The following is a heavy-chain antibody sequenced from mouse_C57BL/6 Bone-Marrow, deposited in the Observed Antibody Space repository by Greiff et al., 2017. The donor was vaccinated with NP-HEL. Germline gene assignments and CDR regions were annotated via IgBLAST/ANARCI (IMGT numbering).Heavy chain of an antibody. D-gene: IGHD3-3*01. J-gene: IGHJ2*01. CDR2: INPGSGGT. Sequence: VQLQQSGAELVRPGPSVKVSCKASGYAFTNYLIEWVKQRPGQGLEWIGVINPGSGGTNYNEKFKGKATLTADKSSSTAYMQLSSLTSEDSAVYFCARGLDYGGQGTTLTVSS. CDR1: GYAFTNYL. V-gene: IGHV1-54*01. CDR3: ARGLDY.